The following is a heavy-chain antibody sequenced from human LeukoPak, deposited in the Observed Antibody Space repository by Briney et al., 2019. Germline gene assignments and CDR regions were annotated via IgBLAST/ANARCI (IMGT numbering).Heavy chain of an antibody. V-gene: IGHV1-18*01. CDR3: ARDRPELWFGESNWFDP. D-gene: IGHD3-10*01. Sequence: ASVKVSYKASGYTFTSYGISWVRQAPGQGLEWMGWISAYNGNTNYAQKLQGRVTMTTDTSTSTAYMELRSLRSDDTAVYYCARDRPELWFGESNWFDPWGQGTLVTVSS. CDR2: ISAYNGNT. J-gene: IGHJ5*02. CDR1: GYTFTSYG.